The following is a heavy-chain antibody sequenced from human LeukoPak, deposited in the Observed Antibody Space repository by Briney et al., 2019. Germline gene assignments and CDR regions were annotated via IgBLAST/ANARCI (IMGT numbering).Heavy chain of an antibody. CDR3: ARGWELLSAFDI. D-gene: IGHD1-26*01. Sequence: PGGSLRLSCAASGFTFSSFSMNWVRQAPGKGLEWVSYISSSSSTIYYADSVKGRFTISRDNAKNSLYLQMNSLRAEDTAVYYCARGWELLSAFDIWGQGTMVTVSS. J-gene: IGHJ3*02. V-gene: IGHV3-48*01. CDR2: ISSSSSTI. CDR1: GFTFSSFS.